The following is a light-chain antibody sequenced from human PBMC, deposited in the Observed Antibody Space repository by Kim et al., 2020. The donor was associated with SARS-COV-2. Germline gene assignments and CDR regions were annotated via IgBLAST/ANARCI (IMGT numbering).Light chain of an antibody. J-gene: IGLJ3*02. CDR2: VNN. V-gene: IGLV1-40*01. Sequence: QPVTMHSTGIISHIPAGYNVLLSQHLPGPAPTLLIFVNNNRPSGFPDRFSGSTSGTSASLAITGLQAEDEAYYFCQSYDSSLSGWVFGGGTQLTVL. CDR3: QSYDSSLSGWV. CDR1: ISHIPAGYN.